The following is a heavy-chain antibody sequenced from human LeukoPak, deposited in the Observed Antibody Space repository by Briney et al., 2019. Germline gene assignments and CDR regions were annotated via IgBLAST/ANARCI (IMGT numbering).Heavy chain of an antibody. CDR1: GYTFTSYA. CDR2: INTNTGNP. J-gene: IGHJ6*02. D-gene: IGHD2-15*01. CDR3: LVSHHTVVVVAATSYYGMDV. V-gene: IGHV7-4-1*02. Sequence: GASVKVSCKASGYTFTSYAMNWVRQAPGQGLEWMGWINTNTGNPTYAQGFTGRFVFSLDTSVSTAYLQISSLKAEDTAVYYCLVSHHTVVVVAATSYYGMDVWGQGTTVTVSS.